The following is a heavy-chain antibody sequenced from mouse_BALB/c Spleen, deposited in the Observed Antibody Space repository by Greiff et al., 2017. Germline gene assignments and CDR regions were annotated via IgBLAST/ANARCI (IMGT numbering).Heavy chain of an antibody. CDR2: INPGSGGT. V-gene: IGHV1-54*01. D-gene: IGHD2-1*01. CDR3: ARKNGNYLYYFDY. J-gene: IGHJ2*01. Sequence: QVQLQQSGAELVRPGTSVKVSCKASGYAFTNYLIEWVKQRPGQGLEWIGVINPGSGGTNYNEKFKGKATLTADKSSSTAYMQLSSLTSDDSVVYFCARKNGNYLYYFDYWGQGTTLTVSS. CDR1: GYAFTNYL.